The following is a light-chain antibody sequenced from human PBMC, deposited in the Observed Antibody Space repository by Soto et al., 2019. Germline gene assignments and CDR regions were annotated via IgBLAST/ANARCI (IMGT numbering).Light chain of an antibody. V-gene: IGLV2-14*03. CDR3: SSYTSIDTWV. J-gene: IGLJ1*01. CDR1: SSDVGGYNY. CDR2: DVS. Sequence: QSALTLPASVSGSPGQSITISCTGTSSDVGGYNYVSWYQQHPGKAPKVLISDVSNRPSGISNRFSGSKSGNTASLTISGLQAEDEADYYCSSYTSIDTWVFGTGTKLTVL.